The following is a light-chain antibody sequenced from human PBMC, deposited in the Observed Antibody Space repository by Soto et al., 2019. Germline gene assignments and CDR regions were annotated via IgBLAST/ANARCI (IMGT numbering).Light chain of an antibody. Sequence: DTQMTQAPSSLAASVGDRVTITCRASQTVAKSLNWYQQKPGRAPELLIYATSHLQSGVPSRFSGSGSGTDFTLTISSLQPEDFATYYCQQSYDMPRTFGQGTKVDSK. V-gene: IGKV1-39*01. CDR3: QQSYDMPRT. CDR1: QTVAKS. CDR2: ATS. J-gene: IGKJ1*01.